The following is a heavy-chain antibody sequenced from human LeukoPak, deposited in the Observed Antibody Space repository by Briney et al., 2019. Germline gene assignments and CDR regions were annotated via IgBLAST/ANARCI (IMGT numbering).Heavy chain of an antibody. D-gene: IGHD3-22*01. CDR2: FDPEDGET. CDR1: GYTLTELS. V-gene: IGHV1-24*01. CDR3: ATASGENYYDSSGYYYFDY. Sequence: AASVKVSCTVSGYTLTELSMHWVRQAPGKGLEWMGGFDPEDGETIYAQKFQGRVTMTEDTSTDTAYMELSSLRSEDTAVYYCATASGENYYDSSGYYYFDYWGQGTLVTVSS. J-gene: IGHJ4*02.